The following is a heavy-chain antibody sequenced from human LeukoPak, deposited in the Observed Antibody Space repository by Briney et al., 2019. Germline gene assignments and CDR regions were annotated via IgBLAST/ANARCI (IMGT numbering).Heavy chain of an antibody. J-gene: IGHJ4*02. CDR1: GGSFSGYY. CDR3: ARQKYLRGPDVEYFDY. V-gene: IGHV4-34*01. D-gene: IGHD5/OR15-5a*01. Sequence: PSETLSLTCAAYGGSFSGYYWSWIRQPPGKGLEWIGEINHSGRTNYNPSLKSRVTISVDTSKDQFSLKLSSVTAADTAVYYCARQKYLRGPDVEYFDYWGQGTLVTVSS. CDR2: INHSGRT.